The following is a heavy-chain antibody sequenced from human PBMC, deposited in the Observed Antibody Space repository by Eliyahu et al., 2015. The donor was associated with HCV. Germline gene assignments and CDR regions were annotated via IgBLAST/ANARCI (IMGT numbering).Heavy chain of an antibody. Sequence: EVQLVESGGGLVKPGGSLRLSCXASDSTLRSAFMNWXRQAPGKGLEWVGRIKTKAEGGATDFASPVEGRFTISRDDSINTVWLQMNSLKSEDTAVYFCTTGLDYSYDFWGQGTLVTVSS. J-gene: IGHJ4*02. D-gene: IGHD2-21*01. CDR1: DSTLRSAF. V-gene: IGHV3-15*07. CDR2: IKTKAEGGAT. CDR3: TTGLDYSYDF.